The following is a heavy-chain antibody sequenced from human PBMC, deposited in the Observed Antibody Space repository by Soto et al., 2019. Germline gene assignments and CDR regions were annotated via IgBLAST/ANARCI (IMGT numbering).Heavy chain of an antibody. Sequence: EVQLLESGGGLVQPGGSLRLSCAASGFTFSSYAMSSVRQAPGKGLEWVSAISGSGGSTYYADSVKGRFTISRDNSKNTMYLQMNSLRAEDTAVSYCAKFKVGATYYYYYGMDVWGQGTTVTVSS. D-gene: IGHD1-26*01. CDR1: GFTFSSYA. CDR2: ISGSGGST. CDR3: AKFKVGATYYYYYGMDV. V-gene: IGHV3-23*01. J-gene: IGHJ6*02.